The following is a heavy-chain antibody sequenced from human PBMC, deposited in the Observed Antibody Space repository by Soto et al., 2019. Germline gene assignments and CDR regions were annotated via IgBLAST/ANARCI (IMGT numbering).Heavy chain of an antibody. V-gene: IGHV3-23*01. J-gene: IGHJ4*02. Sequence: EVQLLESGGGLVQPGGSLRLSCVASGFTFSSYAMSWVRQAPGKGLEWVSDISGTGGSTYSADSVKGLFTISRDKSKSTLYLQMNRLRAEDTALYYCAKRMGDYFGSDKLYYTYFDSWGQGTLVTVSS. D-gene: IGHD3-10*01. CDR3: AKRMGDYFGSDKLYYTYFDS. CDR1: GFTFSSYA. CDR2: ISGTGGST.